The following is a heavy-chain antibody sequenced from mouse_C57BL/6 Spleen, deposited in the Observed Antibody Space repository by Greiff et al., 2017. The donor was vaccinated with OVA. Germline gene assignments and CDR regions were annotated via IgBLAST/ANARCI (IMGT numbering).Heavy chain of an antibody. V-gene: IGHV3-6*01. Sequence: EVKLVESGPGLVKPSQSLSLTCSVTGYSFTSGYYWNWIRQFPGNKLEWMGYISYDGSNNYNPSLKNRISITRDTSKHQFFLKLNSVTTEDTATYYCARDLGGEFYDYGWYFDVWGTGTTVTVSS. CDR3: ARDLGGEFYDYGWYFDV. CDR2: ISYDGSN. D-gene: IGHD2-4*01. J-gene: IGHJ1*03. CDR1: GYSFTSGYY.